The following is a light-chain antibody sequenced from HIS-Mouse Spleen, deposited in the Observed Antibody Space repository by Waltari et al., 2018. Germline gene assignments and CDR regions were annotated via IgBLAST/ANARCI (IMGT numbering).Light chain of an antibody. CDR3: YSTDSSGNHRV. Sequence: SYELTQPPSVSVSPGQTARITCSGDALPKKYAYWYQQKSGQAPVLVIYGESKRPSGFSERVYGSSSGTMATLTISGAQVEDAADYYCYSTDSSGNHRVLGGGTKLTVL. CDR2: GES. CDR1: ALPKKY. V-gene: IGLV3-10*01. J-gene: IGLJ2*01.